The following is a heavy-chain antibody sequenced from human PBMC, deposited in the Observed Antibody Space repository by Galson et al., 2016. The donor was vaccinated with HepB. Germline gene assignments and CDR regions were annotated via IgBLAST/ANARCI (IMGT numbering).Heavy chain of an antibody. V-gene: IGHV3-23*01. CDR2: TSASGGNT. Sequence: SLRLSCAASGFTFSDSPMSWVRQAPGKALDWVSSTSASGGNTYYPDSVKGRSTISRDKSKNTLYLQMNSLRAEDTAVYYCARDRGYGDSLWNWFDPWGRGTLVTVSS. J-gene: IGHJ5*02. CDR3: ARDRGYGDSLWNWFDP. D-gene: IGHD4-17*01. CDR1: GFTFSDSP.